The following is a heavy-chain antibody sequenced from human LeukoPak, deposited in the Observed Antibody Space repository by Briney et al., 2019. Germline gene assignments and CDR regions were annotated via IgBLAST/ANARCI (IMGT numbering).Heavy chain of an antibody. V-gene: IGHV3-48*03. CDR2: ISSSGSTI. CDR1: GFTFSSYE. J-gene: IGHJ4*02. D-gene: IGHD6-13*01. CDR3: AKEGGRIAAAGPTPYFDY. Sequence: TGGSLRLSCAASGFTFSSYEMNWVRQAPGKGLEWVSYISSSGSTIYYADSVKGRFTISRDNSKNTLYLQMNSLRAEDTAVYYCAKEGGRIAAAGPTPYFDYWGQGTLVTVSS.